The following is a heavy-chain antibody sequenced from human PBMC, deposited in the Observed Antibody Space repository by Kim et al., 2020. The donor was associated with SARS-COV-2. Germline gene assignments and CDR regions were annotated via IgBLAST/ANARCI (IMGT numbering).Heavy chain of an antibody. Sequence: GGSLRLSCAASGFIFNMYGIHWVRQPQGKGLEWVATLRYDGVNRFYRDSVKGRFTVSRDSSRKTVDLKMNSLRAEDTGTYYCARDHQEGISGPYFFTFWGHGTGVTVSS. CDR3: ARDHQEGISGPYFFTF. CDR2: LRYDGVNR. CDR1: GFIFNMYG. J-gene: IGHJ4*01. V-gene: IGHV3-30*02.